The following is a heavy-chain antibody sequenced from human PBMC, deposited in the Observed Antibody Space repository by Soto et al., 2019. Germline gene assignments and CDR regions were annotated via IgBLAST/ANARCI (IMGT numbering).Heavy chain of an antibody. CDR1: GFTFSSYG. V-gene: IGHV3-33*01. CDR3: ARDPIGPGIFDY. CDR2: IWYDASDK. Sequence: VQLVESGGGVVQPGRSLRLSCVASGFTFSSYGMHWVRQAPGKGLEWVAVIWYDASDKYYAESVKGRFTISRDNTKNTMYLQMNSLRAEDTAVYYCARDPIGPGIFDYWGQGTLVTVSS. D-gene: IGHD1-26*01. J-gene: IGHJ4*02.